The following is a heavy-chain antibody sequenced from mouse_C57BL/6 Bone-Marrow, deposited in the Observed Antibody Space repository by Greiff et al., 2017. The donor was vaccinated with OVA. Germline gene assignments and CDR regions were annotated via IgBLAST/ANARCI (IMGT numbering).Heavy chain of an antibody. CDR3: ARPLSTMITTEFAY. J-gene: IGHJ3*01. CDR2: IWSGGST. D-gene: IGHD2-4*01. CDR1: GFSLTRYG. Sequence: VKLMESGPGLVQPSQSLSITCTVSGFSLTRYGVHWVRQSPGKGLEWLGVIWSGGSTDYNAAFISRLSISKDNSKSQVFFKMNSLQADDTAIYYCARPLSTMITTEFAYWGQGTLVTVSA. V-gene: IGHV2-2*01.